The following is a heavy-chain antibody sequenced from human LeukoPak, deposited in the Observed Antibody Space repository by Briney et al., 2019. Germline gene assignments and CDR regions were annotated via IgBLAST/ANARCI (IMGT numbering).Heavy chain of an antibody. CDR1: GGSISSYY. CDR2: IYYSGST. D-gene: IGHD3-22*01. J-gene: IGHJ3*02. V-gene: IGHV4-59*01. CDR3: ARDLTSGYSLNDAFDI. Sequence: SETLSLTCTVSGGSISSYYWSWIRQPPGKGLEWIGYIYYSGSTNYNPSLKSRVTISVDTSKNQFSLKLSSVTAADTAVYYCARDLTSGYSLNDAFDIWGQGAMVTVSS.